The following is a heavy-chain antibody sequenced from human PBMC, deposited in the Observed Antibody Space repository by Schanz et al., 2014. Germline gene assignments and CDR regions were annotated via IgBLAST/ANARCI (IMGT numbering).Heavy chain of an antibody. Sequence: EVQLVESGGGLVKPGGSLRLSCAASGFTFSSYSMNWVRQAPGKGLEWVSDISSGSSYANYADSVKGRFTVSRDNARNSPYLHMNTLGAEDTAVYYCARDGDRFYRNYYMDVWGKGTTVTVSS. CDR2: ISSGSSYA. V-gene: IGHV3-21*05. J-gene: IGHJ6*03. CDR1: GFTFSSYS. CDR3: ARDGDRFYRNYYMDV. D-gene: IGHD4-17*01.